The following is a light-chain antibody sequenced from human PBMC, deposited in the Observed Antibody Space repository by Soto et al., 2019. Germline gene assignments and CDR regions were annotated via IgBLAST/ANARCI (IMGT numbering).Light chain of an antibody. CDR1: QSISSW. CDR3: QQYNSYSVYA. V-gene: IGKV1-5*03. Sequence: DIQMTQSPSTLSASVGDRVTITCRASQSISSWLAWYQQKPGKDPKLLIYKASSLESGVPSSFSGRGSGTEFTFTISSLQPDDFATYYCQQYNSYSVYAFGQGTKLAIK. CDR2: KAS. J-gene: IGKJ2*01.